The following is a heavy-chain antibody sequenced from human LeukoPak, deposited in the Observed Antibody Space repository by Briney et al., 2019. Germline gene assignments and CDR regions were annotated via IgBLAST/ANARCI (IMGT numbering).Heavy chain of an antibody. CDR3: AKDEVGATIYF. CDR2: ISYDGSNK. V-gene: IGHV3-30*18. D-gene: IGHD1-26*01. Sequence: PGGSLRLSCAASGFTFSSYGMHWVRQAPGKGLEWVAVISYDGSNKYYADSVKGRFTISRDNSKNTLYLQMNSLRAEDTAVYYCAKDEVGATIYFWGQGTLVTVSS. CDR1: GFTFSSYG. J-gene: IGHJ4*02.